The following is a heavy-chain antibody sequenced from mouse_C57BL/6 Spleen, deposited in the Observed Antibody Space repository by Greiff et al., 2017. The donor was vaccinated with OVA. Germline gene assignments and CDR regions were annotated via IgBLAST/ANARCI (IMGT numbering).Heavy chain of an antibody. V-gene: IGHV1-26*01. Sequence: VQLQQSGPELVKPGASVKISCKASGYTFTDYYMNWVKQSHGKSLEWIGDINPNNGGTSYNQKFKGKATLTVDKSSSTAYMELRSLTSEDSAVYYCARFPITTVVAGDYWGQGTTLTVSS. J-gene: IGHJ2*01. CDR1: GYTFTDYY. CDR3: ARFPITTVVAGDY. CDR2: INPNNGGT. D-gene: IGHD1-1*01.